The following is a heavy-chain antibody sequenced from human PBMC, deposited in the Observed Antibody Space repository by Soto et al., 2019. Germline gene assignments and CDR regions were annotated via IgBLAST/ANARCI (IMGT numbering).Heavy chain of an antibody. D-gene: IGHD2-15*01. V-gene: IGHV3-23*01. J-gene: IGHJ6*02. CDR3: AKGSGGSCYSGMDV. CDR2: ISGSGGGT. CDR1: GFTFSNYA. Sequence: LRLSCAASGFTFSNYAMSWVRQAPGKGLEWVSVISGSGGGTYYGDSVKGRFTISRDNSKNTLYLELNSLRAEDTAVYYCAKGSGGSCYSGMDVWGQGTTVTVSS.